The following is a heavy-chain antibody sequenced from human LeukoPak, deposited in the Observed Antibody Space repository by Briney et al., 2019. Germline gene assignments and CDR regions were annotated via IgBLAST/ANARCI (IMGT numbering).Heavy chain of an antibody. CDR2: INPGGSSI. CDR3: ARSNQADDY. J-gene: IGHJ4*02. V-gene: IGHV3-74*01. Sequence: GRSPRLSCAASGFTFSSYWMHWVRQVPGKGLVWVARINPGGSSITYADSVKGRFTISRDNAKNTLYLQMDSLRAEDTGVYYCARSNQADDYWGQGTLVTVSS. CDR1: GFTFSSYW. D-gene: IGHD1-14*01.